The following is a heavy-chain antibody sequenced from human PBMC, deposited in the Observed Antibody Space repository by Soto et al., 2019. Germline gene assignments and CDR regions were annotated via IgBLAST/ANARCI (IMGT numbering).Heavy chain of an antibody. CDR3: ARSCIRCYDSSGYSDY. D-gene: IGHD3-22*01. J-gene: IGHJ4*02. V-gene: IGHV1-2*04. Sequence: ASVXVSFKSSVYTFTVYYMHWGLQAPGQGLDWMGWINPNSGGTNYAQKFQGWVTMTRDTSISTAYMELSRLRSDDTAVYYCARSCIRCYDSSGYSDYWGQGTLVTVSS. CDR1: VYTFTVYY. CDR2: INPNSGGT.